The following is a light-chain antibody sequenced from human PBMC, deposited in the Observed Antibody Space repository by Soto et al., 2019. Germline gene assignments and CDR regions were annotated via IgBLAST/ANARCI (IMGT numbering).Light chain of an antibody. V-gene: IGKV1-39*01. J-gene: IGKJ4*01. Sequence: DLQMTESRSSLSASVGDRVTITCRASQSITTYLNWYRQKPGKAPKLLIYAASSLQSGVPSRFRGFGSGTEFTLTISSLQPDDVATYYCQQYYSYPLTLGGGTKVDIK. CDR2: AAS. CDR1: QSITTY. CDR3: QQYYSYPLT.